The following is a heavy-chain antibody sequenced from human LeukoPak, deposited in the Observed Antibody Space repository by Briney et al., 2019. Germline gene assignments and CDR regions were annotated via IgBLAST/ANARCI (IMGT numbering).Heavy chain of an antibody. Sequence: PSETLSLTCTVSGGSISSSGDFWTWIRQHPGKGLEWIGYIYYSGNSYYNPSLKSRVTISVDTSKNQFSLKLSSVTAADTAVYYCARTRGGVVVFDYWGQGTLVTVSS. V-gene: IGHV4-31*03. J-gene: IGHJ4*02. CDR1: GGSISSSGDF. CDR2: IYYSGNS. D-gene: IGHD3-22*01. CDR3: ARTRGGVVVFDY.